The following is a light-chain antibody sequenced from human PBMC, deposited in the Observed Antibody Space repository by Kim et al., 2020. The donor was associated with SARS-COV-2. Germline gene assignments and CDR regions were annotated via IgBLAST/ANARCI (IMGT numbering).Light chain of an antibody. CDR2: EAS. Sequence: DIQMTQSPSSLSAFVGDRVTITCRASQGISNHLAWYQQKPGKVPELLIYEASTLQSGVPSRFSGSGSGTDFTLTISSLQPEDVATYYYQQANSFPWPSGQGTKMDIK. J-gene: IGKJ1*01. CDR3: QQANSFPWP. V-gene: IGKV1-27*01. CDR1: QGISNH.